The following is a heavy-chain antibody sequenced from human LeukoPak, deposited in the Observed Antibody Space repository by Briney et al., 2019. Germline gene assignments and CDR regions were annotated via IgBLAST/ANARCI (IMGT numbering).Heavy chain of an antibody. J-gene: IGHJ5*02. CDR2: ISSSGSTI. Sequence: GGSLRLSCAASGFTFSDYYMSWIRQAPGKGLEWVSYISSSGSTIYYADSVKGRFTISRDNAKNSLYLQMNSLRAEDTAVYYCARELIVVGDITRRIDPWGQGTLVTVSS. CDR1: GFTFSDYY. D-gene: IGHD2-2*01. V-gene: IGHV3-11*01. CDR3: ARELIVVGDITRRIDP.